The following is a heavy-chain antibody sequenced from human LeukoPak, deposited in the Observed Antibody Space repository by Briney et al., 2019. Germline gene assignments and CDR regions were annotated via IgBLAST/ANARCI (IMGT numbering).Heavy chain of an antibody. CDR3: AKDSRDDYGDY. D-gene: IGHD5-24*01. CDR2: IYSGGST. J-gene: IGHJ4*02. V-gene: IGHV3-66*01. Sequence: GGSLRLSCAASGFTVSSNYMSWVRQAPGNGLVWVSVIYSGGSTYYADSVKGRFTISRDNSKNTLYLQMNSLRAEDTAVYYCAKDSRDDYGDYWGQGTLVTVSS. CDR1: GFTVSSNY.